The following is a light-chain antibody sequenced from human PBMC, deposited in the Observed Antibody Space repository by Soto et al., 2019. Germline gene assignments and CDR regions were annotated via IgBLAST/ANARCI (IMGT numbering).Light chain of an antibody. V-gene: IGLV2-23*01. CDR1: SSDVGSYNL. CDR2: EGS. Sequence: QSVLTQPASVSGSPGQSITISCTGTSSDVGSYNLVSWYQQHPGKAPKIMIYEGSQRPSGVSNRFSGSKSGNTASLTISGLQAEDEADYYCCSYAGGSTVVFGGGTKLTVL. CDR3: CSYAGGSTVV. J-gene: IGLJ2*01.